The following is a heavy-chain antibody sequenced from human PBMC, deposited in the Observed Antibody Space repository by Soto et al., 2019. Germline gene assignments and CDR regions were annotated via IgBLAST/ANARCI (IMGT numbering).Heavy chain of an antibody. V-gene: IGHV4-61*01. J-gene: IGHJ4*02. D-gene: IGHD6-19*01. CDR2: IYYSGST. CDR1: GGSVSSGSYY. Sequence: SETLSLTCTVSGGSVSSGSYYWSWIRQPPGKGLEWIGYIYYSGSTNYNPSLKSRVTISVDTSKNQFSLKLSSVTAADTAVYYCARNREAAAVALYYFDYWGQGTLVTVSS. CDR3: ARNREAAAVALYYFDY.